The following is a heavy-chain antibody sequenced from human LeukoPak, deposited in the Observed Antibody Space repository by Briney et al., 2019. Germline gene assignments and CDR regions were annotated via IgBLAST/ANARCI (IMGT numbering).Heavy chain of an antibody. Sequence: GESLKISCKGSGYSFTSYWSGWVRQLPGKGLEWLGIIYPGDSDTRCSPSFQGQVTISVDKSSSTAYLQWSSLKASDTAIYYCVRGYGSSGFTEPFDPWGQGTLVTVSS. V-gene: IGHV5-51*01. D-gene: IGHD6-13*01. CDR3: VRGYGSSGFTEPFDP. CDR1: GYSFTSYW. CDR2: IYPGDSDT. J-gene: IGHJ5*02.